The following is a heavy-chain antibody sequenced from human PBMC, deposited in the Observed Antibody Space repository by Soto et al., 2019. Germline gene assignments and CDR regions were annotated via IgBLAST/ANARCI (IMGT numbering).Heavy chain of an antibody. CDR1: GFTFSSYW. CDR2: IKQDGSEK. CDR3: AKDGTAHTYYYYGMDV. Sequence: GGSLRLSCAASGFTFSSYWMSWVRQAPGKGLEWVANIKQDGSEKYYVDSVKGRFTISRDNAKNSLYLQMNSLRAEDTAVYYCAKDGTAHTYYYYGMDVWGQGTTVTVSS. D-gene: IGHD1-26*01. J-gene: IGHJ6*02. V-gene: IGHV3-7*01.